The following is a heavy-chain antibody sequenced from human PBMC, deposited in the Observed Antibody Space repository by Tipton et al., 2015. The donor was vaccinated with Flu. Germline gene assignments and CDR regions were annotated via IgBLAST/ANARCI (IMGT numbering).Heavy chain of an antibody. Sequence: SLRLSCAVSGGSISSSNWWSWVRQPPGKGLEWIGEIYHSGSTNYNPSLKSRVTISVGKSKNQFSLRLGSVTAADTAVYYCARGAGDIWFGEFFWFDPWGQGTLVTVSS. J-gene: IGHJ5*02. D-gene: IGHD3-10*01. CDR3: ARGAGDIWFGEFFWFDP. V-gene: IGHV4-4*02. CDR1: GGSISSSNW. CDR2: IYHSGST.